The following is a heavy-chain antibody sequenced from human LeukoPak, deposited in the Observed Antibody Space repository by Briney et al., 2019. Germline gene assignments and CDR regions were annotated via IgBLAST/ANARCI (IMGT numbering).Heavy chain of an antibody. Sequence: GGSLRLSCAASEFTISTYWMSWVRQAPGKGLMWVSRINSDGSSTNYADSVKGRFTISRDNAKNTLYLQMNSLRAEDTAVYYCARAGRGLRYFDWLTYDYWGQGTLVTVSS. CDR1: EFTISTYW. V-gene: IGHV3-74*01. D-gene: IGHD3-9*01. CDR3: ARAGRGLRYFDWLTYDY. J-gene: IGHJ4*02. CDR2: INSDGSST.